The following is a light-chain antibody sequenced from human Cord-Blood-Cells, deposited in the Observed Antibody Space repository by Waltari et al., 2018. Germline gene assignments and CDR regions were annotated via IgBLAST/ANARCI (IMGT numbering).Light chain of an antibody. CDR1: QSVSSN. Sequence: EIVMTQSPATLSVSPGESATLSCRASQSVSSNLAWYQQKPGQAPRLLSYGASTRATGIPARFSGSGSGTEFTLTISSLQSEDFAVYYCQQYNNWPPVFTFGPGTKVDIK. CDR3: QQYNNWPPVFT. J-gene: IGKJ3*01. CDR2: GAS. V-gene: IGKV3-15*01.